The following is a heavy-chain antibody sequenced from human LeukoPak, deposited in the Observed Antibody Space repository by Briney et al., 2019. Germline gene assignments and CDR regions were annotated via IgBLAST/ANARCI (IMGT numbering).Heavy chain of an antibody. J-gene: IGHJ4*02. CDR2: IYHSGII. V-gene: IGHV4-38-2*01. CDR1: VYSLSSGLY. Sequence: SETLSLTPAVSVYSLSSGLYWGWIGQPPGKGREWSGSIYHSGIIYYKPSLKSRVTISVDTSKSQFSLKLSSVHAADTAVYYCARGECGSRSTDDWGGGTLVSVSS. D-gene: IGHD3-10*01. CDR3: ARGECGSRSTDD.